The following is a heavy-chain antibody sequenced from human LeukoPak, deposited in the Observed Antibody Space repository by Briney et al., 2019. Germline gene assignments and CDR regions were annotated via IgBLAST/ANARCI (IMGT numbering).Heavy chain of an antibody. CDR2: ISWNSGSI. Sequence: GGSLRLSCAASGFTFDDYAMHWVRQAPGKGLEWVSGISWNSGSIGYADSVKGRFTISRDNAKNSLYLQMNSLRAEDTAVYYCLRDLNWSLDQWGQGTLVTVSS. CDR1: GFTFDDYA. V-gene: IGHV3-9*01. CDR3: LRDLNWSLDQ. J-gene: IGHJ4*02. D-gene: IGHD1-20*01.